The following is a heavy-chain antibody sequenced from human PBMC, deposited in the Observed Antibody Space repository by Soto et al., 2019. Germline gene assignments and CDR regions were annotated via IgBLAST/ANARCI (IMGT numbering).Heavy chain of an antibody. D-gene: IGHD3-22*01. CDR1: GYSFAGYW. CDR3: ARQIYDSDTGPNFQYYFDS. Sequence: GESLKISCKGSGYSFAGYWITWVRQKPGKGLEWMGRIDPSDSQTYYSPSFRGHVTISATRSITTVFLQWSSLRASDTAMYYCARQIYDSDTGPNFQYYFDSWGQGTPVTVSS. J-gene: IGHJ4*02. CDR2: IDPSDSQT. V-gene: IGHV5-10-1*01.